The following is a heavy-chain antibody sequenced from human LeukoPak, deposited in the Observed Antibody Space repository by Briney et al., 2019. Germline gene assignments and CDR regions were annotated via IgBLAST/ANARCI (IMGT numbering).Heavy chain of an antibody. CDR3: AKGYSSSWMRLSGERASYYYYMDV. CDR2: IWYDGSNK. J-gene: IGHJ6*03. D-gene: IGHD6-13*01. V-gene: IGHV3-33*06. CDR1: GFTFSSYG. Sequence: GGSLRLSCAASGFTFSSYGMHWVRQAPGKGLEWVAVIWYDGSNKYYADSVKGRFTISRDNSKNTLYLQLNSLRAEDTAVYYCAKGYSSSWMRLSGERASYYYYMDVWGKGTTVTVSS.